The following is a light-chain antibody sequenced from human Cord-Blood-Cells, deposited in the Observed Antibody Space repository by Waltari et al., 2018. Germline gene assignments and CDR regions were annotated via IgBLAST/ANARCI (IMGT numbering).Light chain of an antibody. CDR2: DVS. CDR3: CSYAGSVV. Sequence: QSALTQPRSVSGSPGQSVTITCTGTSSDVGGYNYVSWYQQHPGKAPKLMIYDVSKRPSGVPDRFSGSKSGNTASLTISGLQAEDEADYYYCSYAGSVVFGGGTKLTVL. J-gene: IGLJ2*01. CDR1: SSDVGGYNY. V-gene: IGLV2-11*01.